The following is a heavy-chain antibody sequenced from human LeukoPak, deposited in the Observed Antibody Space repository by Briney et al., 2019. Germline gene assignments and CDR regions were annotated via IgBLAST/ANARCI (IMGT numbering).Heavy chain of an antibody. J-gene: IGHJ4*02. CDR2: INPNSGGT. D-gene: IGHD5-12*01. CDR3: AGLSGYDPYYFDY. V-gene: IGHV1-2*02. CDR1: GYSFTGYY. Sequence: GASMKVSCTASGYSFTGYYMHWGRQAPGQGLGWMGCINPNSGGTDYAQKFQGRVTMTRDTSISTAYMELSRLTSDDTAVYYCAGLSGYDPYYFDYWGQGTLVAVSS.